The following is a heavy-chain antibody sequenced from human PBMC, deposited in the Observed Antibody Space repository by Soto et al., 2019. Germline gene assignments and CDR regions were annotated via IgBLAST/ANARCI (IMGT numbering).Heavy chain of an antibody. CDR2: IYYSGST. CDR1: GGSISSYY. J-gene: IGHJ5*02. CDR3: ARGGEDGDYDGWFDP. V-gene: IGHV4-59*01. D-gene: IGHD4-17*01. Sequence: QVQLQESGPGLVKPSETLSLTCTVSGGSISSYYWSWIWQPPGKGLEWIGYIYYSGSTNYNPSLKSRVTISVDTSKNQFSLKLSSVTAADTAVYYCARGGEDGDYDGWFDPWGQGTLVTVSS.